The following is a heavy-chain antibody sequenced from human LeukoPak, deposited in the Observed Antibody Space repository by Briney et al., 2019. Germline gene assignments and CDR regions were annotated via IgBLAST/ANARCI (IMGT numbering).Heavy chain of an antibody. CDR2: IYTDGST. V-gene: IGHV4-61*02. D-gene: IGHD6-19*01. CDR1: GGSISSGNYY. J-gene: IGHJ4*02. CDR3: ARKAVTGYYFDY. Sequence: PSQTLSLTCTVSGGSISSGNYYWSWIRQPAGKGLEYIGRIYTDGSTHYNPSLKGRVTISVDTSGNQLSLSLSSVTAADTAVYYCARKAVTGYYFDYWGQGTLVTVSS.